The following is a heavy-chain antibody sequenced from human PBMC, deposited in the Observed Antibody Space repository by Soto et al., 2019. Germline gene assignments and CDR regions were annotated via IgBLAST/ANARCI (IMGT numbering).Heavy chain of an antibody. CDR2: ITSYGTS. CDR1: GLTFSKYG. D-gene: IGHD2-15*01. V-gene: IGHV3-48*02. CDR3: ARDSSYAFDI. J-gene: IGHJ3*02. Sequence: PGGSLRLSCAASGLTFSKYGISWVRQAPGRGLEWVSCITSYGTSYYSDSVKGRFTISRDNAKNSLYLQMNSLRDEDTAVYYCARDSSYAFDIWGQRTMVTVSS.